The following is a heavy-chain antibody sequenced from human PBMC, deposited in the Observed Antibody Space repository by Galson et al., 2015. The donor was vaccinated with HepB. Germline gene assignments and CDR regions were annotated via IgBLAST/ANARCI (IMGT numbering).Heavy chain of an antibody. CDR2: ISSSSSYI. CDR1: GFTFSSYS. D-gene: IGHD3-10*01. J-gene: IGHJ3*02. CDR3: ARDLDGEPKTFDI. V-gene: IGHV3-21*01. Sequence: SLRLSCAASGFTFSSYSMNWVRQAPGKGLEWVSSISSSSSYIYYADSVKGRFTISRDNAKNSLYLQMNSLRAEDTAVYYCARDLDGEPKTFDIWGQGTMVTVSS.